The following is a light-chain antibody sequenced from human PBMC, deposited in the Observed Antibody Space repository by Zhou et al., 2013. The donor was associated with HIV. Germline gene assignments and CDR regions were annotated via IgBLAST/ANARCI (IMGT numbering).Light chain of an antibody. V-gene: IGKV3-15*01. Sequence: EIVMTQSPATLSVSPGERATLSCRASQSVASNLAWYQQTPGQAPRLLIYGASTRATGIPARFSGSGSGTEFTLTISSMQSEDFAVYYCQQYNNPPGYTFGQGTKLEIK. J-gene: IGKJ2*01. CDR2: GAS. CDR1: QSVASN. CDR3: QQYNNPPGYT.